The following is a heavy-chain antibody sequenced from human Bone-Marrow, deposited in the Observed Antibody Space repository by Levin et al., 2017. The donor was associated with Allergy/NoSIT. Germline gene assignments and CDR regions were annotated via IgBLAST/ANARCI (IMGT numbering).Heavy chain of an antibody. CDR1: GFTFVSYG. Sequence: ASVKVSCKTSGFTFVSYGFSWVRQAPGQGLEWMGWISAYNGDTDHLQKFQGRLSMTTDVSTNTVYMELRSLRSDDTAVYYCARGNYYGSGRGDYWGQGTLVTVSS. D-gene: IGHD3-10*01. V-gene: IGHV1-18*01. J-gene: IGHJ4*02. CDR2: ISAYNGDT. CDR3: ARGNYYGSGRGDY.